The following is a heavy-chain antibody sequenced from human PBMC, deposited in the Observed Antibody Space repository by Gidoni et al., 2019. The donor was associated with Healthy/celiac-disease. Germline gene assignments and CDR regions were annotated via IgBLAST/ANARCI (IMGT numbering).Heavy chain of an antibody. CDR1: GSTFTSYG. J-gene: IGHJ3*02. CDR2: ISAYNGNT. CDR3: ASFIRGLGYGPSHAFDI. D-gene: IGHD5-18*01. Sequence: QVQLVQSGAEVKKPGASVQVSCTASGSTFTSYGISWVRQAPGQGLEWMGWISAYNGNTNYAQKLQGRVTMTTDTSTSTAYMELRSLRSDDTAVYYCASFIRGLGYGPSHAFDIWGQGTMVTVSS. V-gene: IGHV1-18*01.